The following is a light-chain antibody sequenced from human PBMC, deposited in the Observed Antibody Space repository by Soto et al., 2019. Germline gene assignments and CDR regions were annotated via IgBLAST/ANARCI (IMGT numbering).Light chain of an antibody. Sequence: EIVMTQSPATLSVSPWERATLSCRASQSVSNNVAWYQQKPGQAPRLLIYHAAPRATGIPARFSGSGSGTDVTLTISRLQSEDSAVYYCQQYNEWPLTFGGGTKVEIK. CDR1: QSVSNN. CDR2: HAA. J-gene: IGKJ4*01. CDR3: QQYNEWPLT. V-gene: IGKV3-15*01.